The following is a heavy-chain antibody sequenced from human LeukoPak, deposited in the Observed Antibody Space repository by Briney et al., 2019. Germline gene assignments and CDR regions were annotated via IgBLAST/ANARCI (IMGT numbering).Heavy chain of an antibody. D-gene: IGHD6-19*01. Sequence: GGSLRLSCAASGFRFSSYEMNWVRQAPGKGLEWVSNISPSGSTKYYADSVKGRFTISRDNAKNSLYLQMNSLRAEDTGVYYCTKLAVASADSWGQGTLVTVSS. CDR1: GFRFSSYE. CDR2: ISPSGSTK. V-gene: IGHV3-48*03. J-gene: IGHJ4*02. CDR3: TKLAVASADS.